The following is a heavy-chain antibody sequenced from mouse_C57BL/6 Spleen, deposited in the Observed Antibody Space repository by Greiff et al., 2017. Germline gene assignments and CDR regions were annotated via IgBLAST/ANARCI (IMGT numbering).Heavy chain of an antibody. CDR3: ARETITTVVATDYAMDY. Sequence: QVQLKESGAELVKPGASVKISCKASGYAFSSYWMNWVKQRPGKGLEGIGQIYPGDGDTNYNGKFKGKATLTADKSSSTAYMQLSSLTSEDSAVYFCARETITTVVATDYAMDYWGQGTSVTVSS. V-gene: IGHV1-80*01. CDR1: GYAFSSYW. D-gene: IGHD1-1*01. J-gene: IGHJ4*01. CDR2: IYPGDGDT.